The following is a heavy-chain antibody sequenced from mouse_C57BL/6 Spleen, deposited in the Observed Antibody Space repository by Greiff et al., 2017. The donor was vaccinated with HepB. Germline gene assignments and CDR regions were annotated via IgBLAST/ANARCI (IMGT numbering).Heavy chain of an antibody. CDR3: DLGGKGAGFAY. CDR1: GYTFTGYW. CDR2: ILPGSGST. Sequence: VQLQQSGAELMKPGASVKLSCKATGYTFTGYWIEWVKQRPGHGLEWIGEILPGSGSTNYNETFKGKATFTADTSSNTAYLQLSSLTTEDSAIYCCDLGGKGAGFAYWGQGTLVTVAA. V-gene: IGHV1-9*01. J-gene: IGHJ3*01. D-gene: IGHD2-1*01.